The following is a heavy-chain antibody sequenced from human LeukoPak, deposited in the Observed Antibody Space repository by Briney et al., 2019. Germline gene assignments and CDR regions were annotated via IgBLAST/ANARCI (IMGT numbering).Heavy chain of an antibody. D-gene: IGHD1-1*01. CDR2: VCGDGGST. CDR3: AKDRNWNDFDAMQFDP. J-gene: IGHJ5*02. CDR1: GFSFDDYA. Sequence: PGGSLRLSCATSGFSFDDYALLWVRQAPGKGLKWVSLVCGDGGSTYYAVSVKGRFTISRDNSKNSLYLQMNSLRTEDTALYYCAKDRNWNDFDAMQFDPWGQGTLVTVSS. V-gene: IGHV3-43*02.